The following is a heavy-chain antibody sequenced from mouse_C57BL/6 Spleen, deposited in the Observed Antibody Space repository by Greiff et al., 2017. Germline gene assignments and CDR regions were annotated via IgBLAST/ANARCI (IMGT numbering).Heavy chain of an antibody. CDR3: ARHDYDYDDAMDY. V-gene: IGHV5-12*01. D-gene: IGHD2-4*01. Sequence: EVKLVESGGGLVQPGGSLKLSCAASGFTFSDYYMYWVRQTPEKRLEWVAYISNGGGSTYYPDTVKGRFTISRDNAKNTLYLQMSRLKSEDTAMYYCARHDYDYDDAMDYWGQGTSVTVSS. J-gene: IGHJ4*01. CDR1: GFTFSDYY. CDR2: ISNGGGST.